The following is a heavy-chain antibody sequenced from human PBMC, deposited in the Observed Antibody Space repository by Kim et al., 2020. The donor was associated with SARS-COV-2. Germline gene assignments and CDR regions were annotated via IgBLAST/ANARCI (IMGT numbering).Heavy chain of an antibody. CDR2: MNPNSGNT. D-gene: IGHD4-4*01. Sequence: ASVKVSCKASGYTFTSYDINWVRQATGQGLEWMGWMNPNSGNTGYAQKFQGRVTMTRNTSISTAYMELSSLRSEDTAVYYCARSSNYNYYYYYGMDVWGQGTTVTVSS. V-gene: IGHV1-8*01. J-gene: IGHJ6*02. CDR3: ARSSNYNYYYYYGMDV. CDR1: GYTFTSYD.